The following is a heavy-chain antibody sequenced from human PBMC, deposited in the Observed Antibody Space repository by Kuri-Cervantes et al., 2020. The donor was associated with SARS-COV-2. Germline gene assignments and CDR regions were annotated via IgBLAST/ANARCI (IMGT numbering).Heavy chain of an antibody. D-gene: IGHD5-12*01. CDR1: GFTFSSYA. J-gene: IGHJ3*02. CDR2: ISYDGSNK. V-gene: IGHV3-30-3*01. CDR3: AREGIGGYDYDAFDI. Sequence: GESLKISCAASGFTFSSYAMHWVRQAPGKGLEWVAVISYDGSNKYYAGSVKGRFTISRDNSKNTLYLQMNSLRAEDTAVYYCAREGIGGYDYDAFDIWGQGTMVTVSS.